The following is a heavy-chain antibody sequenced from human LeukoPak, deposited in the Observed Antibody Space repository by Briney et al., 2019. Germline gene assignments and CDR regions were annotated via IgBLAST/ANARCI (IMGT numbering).Heavy chain of an antibody. Sequence: PGGSLRLSCAASGFTFNNYWMTWVRQAPGKGLQWVANIKQDGSEKYYVDSVKGRFTISRDNAKSSLYLQINSLRAEDTAVYYCARWTQSSGYYYIDYWGQGTLVTVSS. D-gene: IGHD3-22*01. V-gene: IGHV3-7*04. CDR2: IKQDGSEK. J-gene: IGHJ4*02. CDR1: GFTFNNYW. CDR3: ARWTQSSGYYYIDY.